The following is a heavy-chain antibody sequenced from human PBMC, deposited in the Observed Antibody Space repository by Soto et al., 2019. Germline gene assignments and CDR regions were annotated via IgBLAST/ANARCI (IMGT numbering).Heavy chain of an antibody. V-gene: IGHV3-23*01. Sequence: EVQLLEYGGGLVQPGASLRLSCVASGFTFNKYAMTWVRQAPGKGLEWVSSISGSSSTTYYADSVKGRFTISRDNSKNTVYLHMNTLSTEDTAVYYCAPTRYDYGDDAVGYWGQGTLVTVSS. D-gene: IGHD4-17*01. CDR2: ISGSSSTT. J-gene: IGHJ4*01. CDR3: APTRYDYGDDAVGY. CDR1: GFTFNKYA.